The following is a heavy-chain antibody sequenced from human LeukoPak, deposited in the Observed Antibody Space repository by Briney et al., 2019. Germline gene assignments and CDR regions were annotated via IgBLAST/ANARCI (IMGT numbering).Heavy chain of an antibody. Sequence: GGSLRLSCAASGFTFSSYAMSWVRQAPGKGLEWVSAISGSGGSTYYADSVKGRFTISRDNSKNTLYLQMNSLRAEDTAVYYCAKSPIDYDFWSGTLSLYMDVWGKGTTVTVSS. CDR1: GFTFSSYA. CDR3: AKSPIDYDFWSGTLSLYMDV. J-gene: IGHJ6*03. V-gene: IGHV3-23*01. CDR2: ISGSGGST. D-gene: IGHD3-3*01.